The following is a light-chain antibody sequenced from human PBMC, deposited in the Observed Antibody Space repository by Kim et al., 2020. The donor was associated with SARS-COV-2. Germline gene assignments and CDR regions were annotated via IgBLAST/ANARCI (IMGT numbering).Light chain of an antibody. V-gene: IGLV3-19*01. J-gene: IGLJ3*02. CDR2: GKN. CDR3: NSRDSSGNHRDWV. CDR1: SLRSYY. Sequence: ELTQDPAVSVALGQTVRITCQGDSLRSYYASWYQQKPGQAPVLVIYGKNNRPSGIPDRFSGSSSGNTASLTITGAQAEDEADYYCNSRDSSGNHRDWV.